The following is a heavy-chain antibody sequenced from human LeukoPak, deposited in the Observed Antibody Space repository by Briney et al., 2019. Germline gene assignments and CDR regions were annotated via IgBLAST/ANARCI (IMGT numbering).Heavy chain of an antibody. J-gene: IGHJ5*02. D-gene: IGHD3-10*01. CDR2: IDPSDSYT. CDR1: GYSFTNYW. Sequence: GESLKISCKGSGYSFTNYWISWVRPMPGKGLEWMGRIDPSDSYTNYSPSFQGHVTISADKSISTAYLQWSSLKASDTAMYYCARIWFGESSNWFDPWGQGTLVTVSS. CDR3: ARIWFGESSNWFDP. V-gene: IGHV5-10-1*01.